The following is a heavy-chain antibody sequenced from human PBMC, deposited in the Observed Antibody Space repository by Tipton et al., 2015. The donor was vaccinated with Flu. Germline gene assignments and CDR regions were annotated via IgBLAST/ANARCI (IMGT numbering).Heavy chain of an antibody. CDR2: ISSSGSTI. CDR1: GFTFSDYY. Sequence: SLRLSCAASGFTFSDYYMSWIRQAPGKGLEWVSYISSSGSTIYYADSVKGRFTISRGNAKNSLYLQMNSLRAEDTAVYYCASLVDTAMAHYYYYGMDVWGQGTTVTVSS. V-gene: IGHV3-11*01. J-gene: IGHJ6*02. CDR3: ASLVDTAMAHYYYYGMDV. D-gene: IGHD5-18*01.